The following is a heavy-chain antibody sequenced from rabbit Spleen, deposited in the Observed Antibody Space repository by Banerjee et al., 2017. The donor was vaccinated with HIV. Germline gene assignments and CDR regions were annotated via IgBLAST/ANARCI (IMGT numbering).Heavy chain of an antibody. CDR1: GFSFSNKA. Sequence: EQLLESGGGLVKPEGSLKLSCTASGFSFSNKAVMCWVRQAPGKGLEWIGYIDPVFGITYYANWVNGRFSISRENAQNTVFLQMTSLTAADTATYFCARNAGYAGYGYSTLDLWGPGTLVTVS. CDR2: IDPVFGIT. V-gene: IGHV1S47*01. CDR3: ARNAGYAGYGYSTLDL. D-gene: IGHD8-1*01. J-gene: IGHJ4*01.